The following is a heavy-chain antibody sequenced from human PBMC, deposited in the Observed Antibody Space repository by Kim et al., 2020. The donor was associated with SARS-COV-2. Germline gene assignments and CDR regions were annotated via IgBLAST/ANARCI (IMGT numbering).Heavy chain of an antibody. CDR3: AIFSGALGAGAY. V-gene: IGHV3-74*03. D-gene: IGHD5-12*01. CDR2: ITSDGSST. Sequence: GGSLRLSCAASGLTFSRHWMYWVRQAPGKGLVWVSRITSDGSSTKYVDSVKGRFTISRDNAKNTLYLQMNGLRVEDTAVYYCAIFSGALGAGAYWGQGT. CDR1: GLTFSRHW. J-gene: IGHJ4*02.